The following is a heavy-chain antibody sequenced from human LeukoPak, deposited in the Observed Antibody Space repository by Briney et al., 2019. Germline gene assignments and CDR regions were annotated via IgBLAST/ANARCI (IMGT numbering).Heavy chain of an antibody. Sequence: SVKVSCKASGGTFSSYTISWVRQAPGQGLEWMGRIIPILGIANYAQKFQGRVTITADKSTSTAYMELSSLRSEDTAVYDCARLAVVVPAAIWESGWFDPWGQGTLVTVPS. D-gene: IGHD2-2*02. V-gene: IGHV1-69*02. CDR3: ARLAVVVPAAIWESGWFDP. J-gene: IGHJ5*02. CDR1: GGTFSSYT. CDR2: IIPILGIA.